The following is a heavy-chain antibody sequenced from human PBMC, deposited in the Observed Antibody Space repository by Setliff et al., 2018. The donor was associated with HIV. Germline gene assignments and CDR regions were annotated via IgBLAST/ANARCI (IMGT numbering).Heavy chain of an antibody. J-gene: IGHJ4*02. CDR1: GYSISSGYY. D-gene: IGHD4-17*01. Sequence: PSETLSLTCAVSGYSISSGYYWGWIRQPPGKGLAWIGSIYHSGSTYYNPSLKSRVTISVDTSKNQFSLKLSSVTAADTAVYYCARRRGNDYGDYEDYWGQGTLVTVSS. V-gene: IGHV4-38-2*01. CDR2: IYHSGST. CDR3: ARRRGNDYGDYEDY.